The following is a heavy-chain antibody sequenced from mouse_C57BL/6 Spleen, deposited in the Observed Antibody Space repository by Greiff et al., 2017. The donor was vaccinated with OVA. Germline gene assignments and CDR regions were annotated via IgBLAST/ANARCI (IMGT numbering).Heavy chain of an antibody. J-gene: IGHJ1*03. CDR2: ISYDGSN. CDR1: GYSITSGYY. D-gene: IGHD2-4*01. CDR3: ASVYYDYWYFDV. V-gene: IGHV3-6*01. Sequence: EVQLQESGPGLVKPSQSLSLTCSVTGYSITSGYYWNWIRQFPGNKLEWMGYISYDGSNNYNPSLKNRISITRDTSKNQFFLKLNSVTTEDTATYYCASVYYDYWYFDVWGTGTTVTVSS.